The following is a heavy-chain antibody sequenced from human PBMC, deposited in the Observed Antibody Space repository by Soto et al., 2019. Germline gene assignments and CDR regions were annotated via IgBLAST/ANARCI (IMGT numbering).Heavy chain of an antibody. CDR3: ARLTVARGGYYYYYGMDV. V-gene: IGHV1-69*06. CDR2: IIPIFGTA. D-gene: IGHD4-17*01. Sequence: ASVKVSCKASGGTFSSYAISWVRQAPGQGLEWMGGIIPIFGTANYAQKFQGRVTITADKSTSTAYMELSSLRSEDTAVYYCARLTVARGGYYYYYGMDVWGQGTTVTVSS. J-gene: IGHJ6*02. CDR1: GGTFSSYA.